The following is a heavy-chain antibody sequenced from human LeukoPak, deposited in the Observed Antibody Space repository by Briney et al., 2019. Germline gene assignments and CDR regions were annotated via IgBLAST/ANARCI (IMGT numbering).Heavy chain of an antibody. Sequence: GGSLRLSCAASGFTFSTYAMSWVRQAPGKGLEWVSTFSGSGGSTYYADSVKGRFTISRDNSKNTLYLQMNSLRVEDTAVYYCAKDLHVYTGGWLFDSWGQGTLVTVSS. V-gene: IGHV3-23*01. D-gene: IGHD6-19*01. J-gene: IGHJ4*02. CDR3: AKDLHVYTGGWLFDS. CDR1: GFTFSTYA. CDR2: FSGSGGST.